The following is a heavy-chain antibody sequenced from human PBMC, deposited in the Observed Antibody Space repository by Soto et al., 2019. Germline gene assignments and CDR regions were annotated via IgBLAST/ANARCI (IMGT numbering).Heavy chain of an antibody. D-gene: IGHD5-18*01. J-gene: IGHJ4*02. CDR2: ISYDGSNK. Sequence: LRLSCAASGFTFSSYGMHWVRQAPGKGLEWVAVISYDGSNKYYADSVKGRFTISRDNSKNTLYLQMNSLRAEDTAVYYCAKDKRRGYSYGGLGFDYWGQGTLVTVSS. CDR1: GFTFSSYG. V-gene: IGHV3-30*18. CDR3: AKDKRRGYSYGGLGFDY.